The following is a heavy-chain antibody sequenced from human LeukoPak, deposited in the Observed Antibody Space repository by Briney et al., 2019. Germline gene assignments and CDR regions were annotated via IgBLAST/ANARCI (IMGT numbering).Heavy chain of an antibody. CDR2: INHSGST. V-gene: IGHV4-34*01. CDR1: GGSFSGYY. CDR3: ARGPRQQLSRNHYYGMDV. D-gene: IGHD6-13*01. J-gene: IGHJ6*02. Sequence: KPSETLSLTCAVYGGSFSGYYWSWIRQPPGKGLEWIGEINHSGSTNYNPSLKSRVTISVDTSKNQFSLKLSSVTAADTAVYYCARGPRQQLSRNHYYGMDVWGQGTTVTVSS.